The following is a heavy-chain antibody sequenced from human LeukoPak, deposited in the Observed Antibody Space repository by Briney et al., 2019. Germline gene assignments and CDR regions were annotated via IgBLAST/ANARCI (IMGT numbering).Heavy chain of an antibody. D-gene: IGHD5-24*01. J-gene: IGHJ4*02. V-gene: IGHV4-59*12. Sequence: SETLSLTCTVSGGSISSFYWSWIRQPPGKGLEWIGYIYYSGITKYNPSLKSRVTISVDTSKNQFSLKLSSVAAADTAVYYCAKDAGMATLYYFHYWGQGTLVTVSS. CDR1: GGSISSFY. CDR2: IYYSGIT. CDR3: AKDAGMATLYYFHY.